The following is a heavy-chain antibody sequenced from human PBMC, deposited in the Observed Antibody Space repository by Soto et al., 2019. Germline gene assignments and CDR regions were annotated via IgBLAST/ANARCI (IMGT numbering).Heavy chain of an antibody. CDR2: IIPIFGTA. CDR1: GGTFSSYA. D-gene: IGHD3-22*01. V-gene: IGHV1-69*13. Sequence: SVKVSCKASGGTFSSYAISWVRQAPGQGLEWMGGIIPIFGTANYAQKFQGRVTITADESTSTAYMELSSLRAEDTAVYYCASLNPGSGYYPSYGDFDYWGQGTLVTVSS. J-gene: IGHJ4*02. CDR3: ASLNPGSGYYPSYGDFDY.